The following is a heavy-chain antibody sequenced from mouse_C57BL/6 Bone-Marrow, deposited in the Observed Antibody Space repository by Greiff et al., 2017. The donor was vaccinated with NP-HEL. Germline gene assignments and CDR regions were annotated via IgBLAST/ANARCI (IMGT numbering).Heavy chain of an antibody. J-gene: IGHJ2*01. D-gene: IGHD2-5*01. V-gene: IGHV5-6*01. CDR3: ARPYYSNYFDY. CDR1: GFTFSSYG. CDR2: ISSGGSYT. Sequence: EVKLMESGGDLVKPGGSLKLSCAASGFTFSSYGMSWVRQTPDKRLAWVATISSGGSYTYYPDSVKGRFTISRDNAKNTLYLQMSSLKSEDTAMYYCARPYYSNYFDYWGQGTTLTVSS.